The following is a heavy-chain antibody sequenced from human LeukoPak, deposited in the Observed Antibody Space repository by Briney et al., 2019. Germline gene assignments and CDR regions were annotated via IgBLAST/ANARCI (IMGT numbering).Heavy chain of an antibody. CDR1: GFTFRSYS. D-gene: IGHD3-10*01. CDR3: ARDGSRTPLWFGELLALDY. V-gene: IGHV3-48*01. Sequence: GGSLRLSCAASGFTFRSYSMNWVRQAPGEGLEWGSYISSSSSTIYYADSVKGRFTISRDNAKNSLYLQMNSLRAEDTAVYYCARDGSRTPLWFGELLALDYWGQGTLVTVSS. J-gene: IGHJ4*02. CDR2: ISSSSSTI.